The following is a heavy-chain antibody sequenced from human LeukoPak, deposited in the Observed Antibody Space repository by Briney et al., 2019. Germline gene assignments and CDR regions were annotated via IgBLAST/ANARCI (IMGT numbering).Heavy chain of an antibody. CDR2: FYHSGSP. J-gene: IGHJ5*02. CDR1: GGSLTSGNW. CDR3: ARGVPAAGSIRFDP. Sequence: PSGTLSLTCALSGGSLTSGNWWSWVRQPPGKGLEWIGEFYHSGSPNYHPSLTSRVTISVDKSTNQLSLILNSVTAADTAVYYCARGVPAAGSIRFDPWGEGTLGTVSS. V-gene: IGHV4-4*02. D-gene: IGHD6-13*01.